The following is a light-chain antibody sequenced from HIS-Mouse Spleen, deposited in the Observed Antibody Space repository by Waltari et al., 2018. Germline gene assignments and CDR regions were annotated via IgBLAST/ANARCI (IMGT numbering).Light chain of an antibody. CDR3: NSRDSSGNPQV. CDR2: GKN. J-gene: IGLJ2*01. CDR1: SLRSYY. Sequence: SSELTQDPAVSVALGQTVRITCQGDSLRSYYASWYQQKPGQAPVIVIYGKNNRPSGIPGRFAGSSSGNTASLTITGAQAEDEADYYCNSRDSSGNPQVFGGGTKLTVL. V-gene: IGLV3-19*01.